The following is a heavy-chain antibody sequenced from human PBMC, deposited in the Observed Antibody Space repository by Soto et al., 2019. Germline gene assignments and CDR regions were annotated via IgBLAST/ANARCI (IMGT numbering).Heavy chain of an antibody. CDR3: ARDRAVVPAAIANFDY. Sequence: GASVKVSFKASGYTFTSYGISWLRQAPGQGLEWMGWISAYNGNTNYAQKLQGRVTMTTDTSTSTAYMELRSLRSDDTAVYYCARDRAVVPAAIANFDYWGQGTLVTVSS. J-gene: IGHJ4*02. D-gene: IGHD2-2*02. CDR2: ISAYNGNT. V-gene: IGHV1-18*01. CDR1: GYTFTSYG.